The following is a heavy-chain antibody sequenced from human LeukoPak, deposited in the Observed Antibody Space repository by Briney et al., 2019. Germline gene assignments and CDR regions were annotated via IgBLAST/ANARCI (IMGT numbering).Heavy chain of an antibody. D-gene: IGHD5-18*01. CDR3: ARQSGRQLWFDY. Sequence: GVSLKISCKGSGYSFTSYWLGWVRPMPGKGLERVGIIYPGDSDPRYSPSFHGQVTISADKSISTAYLQWSTLKASDTAMYYCARQSGRQLWFDYWGQGTLVTVSS. CDR1: GYSFTSYW. CDR2: IYPGDSDP. J-gene: IGHJ4*02. V-gene: IGHV5-51*01.